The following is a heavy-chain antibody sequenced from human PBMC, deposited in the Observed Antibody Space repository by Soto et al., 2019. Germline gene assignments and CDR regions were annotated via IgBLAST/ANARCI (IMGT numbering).Heavy chain of an antibody. J-gene: IGHJ6*02. CDR3: ARALLGGDSYYYYGMDV. D-gene: IGHD1-26*01. V-gene: IGHV3-13*01. CDR1: GFTFSSYD. Sequence: GSLRLSCAASGFTFSSYDMHWVRQATGKGLEWVSAIGTAGDTYYPGSVKGRFTISRENAKNSLYLQMNSLRAGDTAVYYCARALLGGDSYYYYGMDVWGQGTTVTVSS. CDR2: IGTAGDT.